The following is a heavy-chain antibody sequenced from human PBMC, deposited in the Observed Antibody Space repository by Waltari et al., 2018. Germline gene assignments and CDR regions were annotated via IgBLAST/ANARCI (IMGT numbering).Heavy chain of an antibody. CDR1: GGSISSYY. J-gene: IGHJ4*02. CDR3: ARQSGYYRYYFDY. D-gene: IGHD3-22*01. Sequence: QVQLQESGPGLVKPSETLSLTCTVSGGSISSYYWSWIRQPPGKGLEWIGYIYYSGSTNYNPSLKSRVTISVDTSKNQFSLKLSSVTAADTAMYYCARQSGYYRYYFDYWGQGTLVTVSS. V-gene: IGHV4-59*01. CDR2: IYYSGST.